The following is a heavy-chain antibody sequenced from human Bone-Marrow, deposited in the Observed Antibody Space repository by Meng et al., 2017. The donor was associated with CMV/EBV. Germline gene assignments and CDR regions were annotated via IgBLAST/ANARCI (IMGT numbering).Heavy chain of an antibody. CDR3: ARENTYYDSSGLDY. Sequence: GESLKISCAASGFTFSSYSMNWVRQAPGKGLEWVSSISSSSSYIYYADSVKGRFTISRDNAKNSLYLQMNSLRAEDTAVYYCARENTYYDSSGLDYWGQGTLVTVSS. V-gene: IGHV3-21*01. J-gene: IGHJ4*02. CDR1: GFTFSSYS. D-gene: IGHD3-22*01. CDR2: ISSSSSYI.